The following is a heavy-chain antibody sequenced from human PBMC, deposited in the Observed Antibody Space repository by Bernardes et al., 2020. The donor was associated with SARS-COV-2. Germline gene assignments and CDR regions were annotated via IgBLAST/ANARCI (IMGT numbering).Heavy chain of an antibody. CDR3: VRPHISGMVRGGGFDH. D-gene: IGHD3-10*01. CDR2: ILHDGNNK. CDR1: GFTFSTYA. J-gene: IGHJ4*02. Sequence: GGSLRLSCAASGFTFSTYAMHWVRQAPGKGLEWVTVILHDGNNKYYADSVRGRFTISRDNSKNTLYLQMNSLRVEDTAVYYCVRPHISGMVRGGGFDHWGQGTLVTVSS. V-gene: IGHV3-33*01.